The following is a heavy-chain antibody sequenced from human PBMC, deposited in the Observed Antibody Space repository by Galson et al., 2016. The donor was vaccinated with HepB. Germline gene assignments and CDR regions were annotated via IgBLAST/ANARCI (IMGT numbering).Heavy chain of an antibody. J-gene: IGHJ4*02. CDR2: IWYDGSNK. V-gene: IGHV3-33*01. Sequence: SLRLSCAASGFTFSSYGMHRVRQAPGKGLGWVALIWYDGSNKYYGDSVKGRFTISRDTSKNTLYLQMNSLRAEDTAVYYCARNGRSIDGDYIDYWGQGTLVTVSS. CDR1: GFTFSSYG. CDR3: ARNGRSIDGDYIDY. D-gene: IGHD6-6*01.